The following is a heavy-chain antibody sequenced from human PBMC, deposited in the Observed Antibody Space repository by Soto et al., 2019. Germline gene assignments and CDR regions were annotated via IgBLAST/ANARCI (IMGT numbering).Heavy chain of an antibody. V-gene: IGHV1-3*01. CDR1: GYTFTSYA. CDR2: INAGNGNT. J-gene: IGHJ4*02. D-gene: IGHD3-3*01. Sequence: QVQLVQSGAEVKKPGASVKVSCKASGYTFTSYAMNWVRQAPGQRLEWMGWINAGNGNTKYSQKFQARVTITRDTSASTAYMELSSLRAEETAVYYCASVYYDFWSGSYRLDYWGQGTLVTVSS. CDR3: ASVYYDFWSGSYRLDY.